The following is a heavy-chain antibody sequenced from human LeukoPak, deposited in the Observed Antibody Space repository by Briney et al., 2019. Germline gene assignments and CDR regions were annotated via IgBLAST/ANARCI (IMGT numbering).Heavy chain of an antibody. CDR3: ARPYCGGDCYSGRKDFQN. CDR2: ISYDGSNK. CDR1: GFTFNSYA. J-gene: IGHJ1*01. Sequence: GRSLRLSCAASGFTFNSYAMHWVRQAPGKGLEWVAVISYDGSNKYYADSVKGRFTISRDNSRNTLYLQMNSLRAEDTAVYYCARPYCGGDCYSGRKDFQNWGQGTLVTVSS. D-gene: IGHD2-21*02. V-gene: IGHV3-30-3*01.